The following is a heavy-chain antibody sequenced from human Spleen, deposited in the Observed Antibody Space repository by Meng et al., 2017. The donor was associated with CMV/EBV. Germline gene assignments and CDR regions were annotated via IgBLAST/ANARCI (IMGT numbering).Heavy chain of an antibody. Sequence: ASVKVSCKASGYTFTSYYMHWVRQAPGQGLEWMGIINPSGGSTSYAQKFQGRVTMTRDTSTSTVYMELSSLRSEDTAVYYCASGTGGGLKGYTPYYYYYGMDVWGQGTTVTVS. V-gene: IGHV1-46*01. CDR2: INPSGGST. CDR1: GYTFTSYY. J-gene: IGHJ6*02. D-gene: IGHD2-2*02. CDR3: ASGTGGGLKGYTPYYYYYGMDV.